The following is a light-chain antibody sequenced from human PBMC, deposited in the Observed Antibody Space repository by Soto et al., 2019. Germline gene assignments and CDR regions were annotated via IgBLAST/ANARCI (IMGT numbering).Light chain of an antibody. CDR2: DVS. V-gene: IGLV2-14*01. CDR1: SSDVGGYNY. Sequence: QSALTQPASVSGSPGQSITISCTGTSSDVGGYNYVSWYQQHPGKAPKLMIYDVSNRPSGVSNRFSGSKSGNTASLTISGLQAEDEADYYRSSYTSSSTLGWVFGGGTKLTVL. J-gene: IGLJ3*02. CDR3: SSYTSSSTLGWV.